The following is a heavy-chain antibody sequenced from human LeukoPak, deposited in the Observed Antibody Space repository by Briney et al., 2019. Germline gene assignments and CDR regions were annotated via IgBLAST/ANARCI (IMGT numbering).Heavy chain of an antibody. D-gene: IGHD3-22*01. CDR3: ESDNCYDSSRSLDS. CDR1: VYTLTNYV. J-gene: IGHJ4*02. Sequence: GASLNVSCKASVYTLTNYVISWLRQTPLQTLDWMGWISAYNGNTNYAQKPQGRVSMTTDTSTRTVYTALRSLRPHETDVSSCESDNCYDSSRSLDSWGQGTLVTVSS. CDR2: ISAYNGNT. V-gene: IGHV1-18*01.